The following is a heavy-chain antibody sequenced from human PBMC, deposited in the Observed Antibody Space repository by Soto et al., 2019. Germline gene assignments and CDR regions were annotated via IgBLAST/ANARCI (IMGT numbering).Heavy chain of an antibody. V-gene: IGHV4-31*03. J-gene: IGHJ6*02. D-gene: IGHD6-6*01. Sequence: QVQLQESGPGLVKPSQTLSLTCTVSGGSISSGGYFWSWIRQHPGKCLEWIGFIYYSGSTYYNPSLKSRVTISVDTSKNQFSLKLSSVTAADTAVYYCAREGAAPYYYYGMDVWGQGTTVTVSS. CDR1: GGSISSGGYF. CDR2: IYYSGST. CDR3: AREGAAPYYYYGMDV.